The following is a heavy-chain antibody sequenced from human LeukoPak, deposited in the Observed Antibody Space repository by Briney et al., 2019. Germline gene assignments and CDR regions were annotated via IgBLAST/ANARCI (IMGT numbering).Heavy chain of an antibody. CDR3: ARGWSYPYYFDY. CDR1: GYSISRGYY. CDR2: IYHSETT. Sequence: SETLSLTCAVSGYSISRGYYWDWIGHPPGKGLEWIGTIYHSETTYYNPSLKSRVTISVDTSKNQFSLKLSSVTAADTAVYYCARGWSYPYYFDYWGQGTLVTVSS. D-gene: IGHD1-26*01. J-gene: IGHJ4*02. V-gene: IGHV4-38-2*01.